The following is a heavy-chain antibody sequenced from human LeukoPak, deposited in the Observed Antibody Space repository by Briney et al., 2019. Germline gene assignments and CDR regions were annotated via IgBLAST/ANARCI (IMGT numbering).Heavy chain of an antibody. CDR2: VYNSGGT. V-gene: IGHV4-59*01. D-gene: IGHD4-17*01. Sequence: TSETLSLTCTVSGGSISSYYWSWIRQPPGKGLEWFGNVYNSGGTNYNPSLKSRVTISMDTSKNQFSLKLTSVTAADTAVYFCAREHDYGRFDFWGQGTLVVVSS. J-gene: IGHJ4*02. CDR1: GGSISSYY. CDR3: AREHDYGRFDF.